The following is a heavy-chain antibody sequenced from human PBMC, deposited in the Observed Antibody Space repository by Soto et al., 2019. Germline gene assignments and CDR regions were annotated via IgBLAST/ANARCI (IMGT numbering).Heavy chain of an antibody. V-gene: IGHV4-31*03. CDR2: IYYSGST. D-gene: IGHD3-10*01. J-gene: IGHJ4*02. CDR3: RAYYYGSGVIDY. CDR1: GGSISSGGYY. Sequence: QVQLQESGPGLVKPSQTLSLTCTVSGGSISSGGYYWSWIRQHPGKGLEWIGYIYYSGSTYYNPALKSRVTISVDTSKNQFSLRLSSVTAADTAVYYCRAYYYGSGVIDYWGQGTLVTVSS.